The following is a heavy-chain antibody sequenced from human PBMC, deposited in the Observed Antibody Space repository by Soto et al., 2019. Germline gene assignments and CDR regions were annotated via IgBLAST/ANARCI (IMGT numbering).Heavy chain of an antibody. Sequence: ASVKVSCKASGYTFTSYGISWVRQAPGQGLEWMGWISAYNGNTNYAQKLQGRVTMTTDTSTSTAYMELRSLRSDDTAVYYCATILAAAGPGYYYYGMDVWGQGTTVTVSS. J-gene: IGHJ6*02. CDR2: ISAYNGNT. D-gene: IGHD6-13*01. V-gene: IGHV1-18*01. CDR3: ATILAAAGPGYYYYGMDV. CDR1: GYTFTSYG.